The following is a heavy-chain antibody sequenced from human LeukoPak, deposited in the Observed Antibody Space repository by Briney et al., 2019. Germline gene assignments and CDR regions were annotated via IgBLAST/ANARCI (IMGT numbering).Heavy chain of an antibody. CDR1: GFTFSSYS. CDR2: ISNSSSYI. V-gene: IGHV3-21*01. Sequence: GGSLRLSCAASGFTFSSYSMNWVRQAPGKGLEWVSSISNSSSYIYYADSVKGRFTISRDNAKNSLYLQMNSLRAEDTAVYYCARYCSSTSCYAFDIWGQGTMVTVSS. J-gene: IGHJ3*02. CDR3: ARYCSSTSCYAFDI. D-gene: IGHD2-2*01.